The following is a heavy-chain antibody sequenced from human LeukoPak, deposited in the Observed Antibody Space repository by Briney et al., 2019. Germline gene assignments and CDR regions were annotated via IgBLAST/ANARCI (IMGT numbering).Heavy chain of an antibody. Sequence: GASVKISCKVSGYTFTDYYMHWVQQAPGKGLEWMGLVDPEDGETIYAEKFQGRVTITAGTSTDTAYMELSSLRSEDTAVYYCATRQCKKLYCSSSFDPWGQGTLVTVSS. D-gene: IGHD2-2*01. CDR1: GYTFTDYY. CDR3: ATRQCKKLYCSSSFDP. V-gene: IGHV1-69-2*01. CDR2: VDPEDGET. J-gene: IGHJ5*02.